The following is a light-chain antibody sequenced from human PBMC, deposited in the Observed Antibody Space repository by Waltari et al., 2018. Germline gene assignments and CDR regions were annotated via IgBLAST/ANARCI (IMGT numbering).Light chain of an antibody. V-gene: IGLV2-14*02. Sequence: WYQQHPRKSPKHMFYCGTKRPSGVSNRFSGSKSGNTASLTISGLQAEDEADYYCTSYTSSSTWVFGGGTKLTVL. CDR2: CGT. CDR3: TSYTSSSTWV. J-gene: IGLJ3*02.